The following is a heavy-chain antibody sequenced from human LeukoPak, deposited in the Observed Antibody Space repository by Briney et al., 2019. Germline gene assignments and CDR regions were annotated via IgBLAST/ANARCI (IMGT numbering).Heavy chain of an antibody. CDR2: ISYDGSNK. J-gene: IGHJ4*02. D-gene: IGHD4-17*01. CDR3: ARSGGDYVASVTFKDY. V-gene: IGHV3-30-3*01. CDR1: GFTFSSYA. Sequence: GGSLRLSCAASGFTFSSYAMHWVRQAPGKGLEWVAVISYDGSNKYYADSVKGRFTISRDNSKNTLYLQMNSLRAEDTAVYCCARSGGDYVASVTFKDYWGQGTLVTVSS.